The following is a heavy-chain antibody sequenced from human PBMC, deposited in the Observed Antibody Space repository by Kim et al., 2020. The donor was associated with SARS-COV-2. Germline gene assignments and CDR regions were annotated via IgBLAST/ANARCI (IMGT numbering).Heavy chain of an antibody. V-gene: IGHV3-23*01. CDR1: GFTFSDYY. J-gene: IGHJ5*02. CDR3: AKDPYNVIVPAAFGS. Sequence: GGSLRLSCAASGFTFSDYYMSWVRQAPGKGLEWVSSISGTGYGKFYADHVKGRFTISRDNSKKTLYLQMNSLRVDDTAVYYCAKDPYNVIVPAAFGSWGQGTHVTVS. D-gene: IGHD2-2*01. CDR2: ISGTGYGK.